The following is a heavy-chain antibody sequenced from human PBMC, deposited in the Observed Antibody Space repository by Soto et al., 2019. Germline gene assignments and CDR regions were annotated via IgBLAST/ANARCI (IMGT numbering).Heavy chain of an antibody. D-gene: IGHD3-3*01. CDR2: IWHDGTNK. J-gene: IGHJ4*02. Sequence: PGGSLRLSCAACGLSFNIYGMHGVRQAPGKGLEWVASIWHDGTNKYYADSVKGRFTISRDNSKNTVYLQMNSLRAEDTAVFYCARDLTLRSGYRTDYFDYWGQGALVTAPQ. CDR3: ARDLTLRSGYRTDYFDY. V-gene: IGHV3-33*08. CDR1: GLSFNIYG.